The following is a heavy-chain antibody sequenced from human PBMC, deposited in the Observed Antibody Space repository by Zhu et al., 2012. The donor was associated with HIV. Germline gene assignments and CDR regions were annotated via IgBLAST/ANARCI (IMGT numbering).Heavy chain of an antibody. V-gene: IGHV4-34*01. Sequence: QVQLQQWGAGLLKPSETLSLTCAVYGGSFSGYYWSWIRQPPGKGLEWIGEINHSGSTNYNPSLKSRVTISVDTSKNQFSLKLSSVTAADTAVYYCARHVPDDYGDSVDYWGQGNPSHPSPQ. J-gene: IGHJ4*02. CDR2: INHSGST. CDR3: ARHVPDDYGDSVDY. D-gene: IGHD4-17*01. CDR1: GGSFSGYY.